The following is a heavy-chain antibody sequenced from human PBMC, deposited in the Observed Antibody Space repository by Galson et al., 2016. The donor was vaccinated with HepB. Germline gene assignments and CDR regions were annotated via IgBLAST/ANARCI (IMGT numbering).Heavy chain of an antibody. CDR2: ISGSGTSI. Sequence: SLRLSCAASGFTFSSYAMSWVRQAPGKGLEWLSIISGSGTSIYYADSVKGRFTVSRDNTKNLVHLQTNSLRAEDTAVYYCARDRIPDRYYGLGVWGHGTTVTVSS. D-gene: IGHD1-14*01. J-gene: IGHJ6*02. CDR1: GFTFSSYA. V-gene: IGHV3-48*03. CDR3: ARDRIPDRYYGLGV.